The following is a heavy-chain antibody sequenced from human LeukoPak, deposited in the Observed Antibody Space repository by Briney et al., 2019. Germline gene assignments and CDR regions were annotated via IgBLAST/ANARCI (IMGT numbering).Heavy chain of an antibody. CDR2: IYTSGST. CDR1: GGSISSGSYY. J-gene: IGHJ5*02. CDR3: AREDVLLWFGESPWFDP. Sequence: SETLSLTCTVSGGSISSGSYYWSWIRQPAGKGLEWIGRIYTSGSTNYNPSLKSRVTISVDTSKNQSSLKLSSVTAADTAMYYCAREDVLLWFGESPWFDPWGQGTLVTVSS. V-gene: IGHV4-61*02. D-gene: IGHD3-10*01.